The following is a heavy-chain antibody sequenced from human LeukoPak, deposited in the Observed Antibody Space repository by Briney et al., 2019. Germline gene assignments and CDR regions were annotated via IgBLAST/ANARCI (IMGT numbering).Heavy chain of an antibody. Sequence: GGSLRLSCAASGFTFSNFAMTWVRQAPGKGLEWVSSIVGSSSTYYADSLKGRFTISRDNDKNSLYLQMNSLRAEDTAVYYCARIGAGSSRDYWGQGTLVTVSS. D-gene: IGHD6-13*01. CDR3: ARIGAGSSRDY. V-gene: IGHV3-21*01. CDR2: IVGSSST. J-gene: IGHJ4*02. CDR1: GFTFSNFA.